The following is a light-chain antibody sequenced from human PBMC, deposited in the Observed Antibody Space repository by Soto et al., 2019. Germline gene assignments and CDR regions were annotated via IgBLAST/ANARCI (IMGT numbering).Light chain of an antibody. CDR3: MQATQYPWT. CDR2: NIS. J-gene: IGKJ1*01. Sequence: DIVVTQTPLSSRVTLGEPASISCRSSQSLVHTDGNTYLSWLQQRPGQPPRLLIHNISKRFSGVPDTFSGSGAGTDFTLKISRIEAEDVEVYYCMQATQYPWTFGQGTKVEIK. V-gene: IGKV2-24*01. CDR1: QSLVHTDGNTY.